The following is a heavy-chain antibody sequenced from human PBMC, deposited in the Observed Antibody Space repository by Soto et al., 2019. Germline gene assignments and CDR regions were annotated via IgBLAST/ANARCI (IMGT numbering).Heavy chain of an antibody. CDR3: ARRYSSSWSGFDP. V-gene: IGHV3-7*01. D-gene: IGHD6-13*01. Sequence: GGSLRLSCAASGVTFSSYWMSWVRQAPGKGLEWVANIKQDGGEKYYVDSVKGRFTISRDNAKNSLYLQMNSLRVEDTALYYCARRYSSSWSGFDPWGQGTQVTVSS. CDR1: GVTFSSYW. CDR2: IKQDGGEK. J-gene: IGHJ5*02.